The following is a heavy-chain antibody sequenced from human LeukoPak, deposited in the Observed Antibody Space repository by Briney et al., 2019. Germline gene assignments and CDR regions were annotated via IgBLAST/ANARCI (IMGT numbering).Heavy chain of an antibody. CDR2: IYYSGST. D-gene: IGHD3-22*01. V-gene: IGHV4-31*03. J-gene: IGHJ3*02. CDR3: ARMIGDDAFDI. Sequence: KPSETLSLTCTVSGGSISSGGYYWSWIRQHPGKGLEWIGYIYYSGSTYYNPSLKSRVTISVDTSKNQFSLKLSSVTATDTAVYYCARMIGDDAFDIWGQGTMVTVSS. CDR1: GGSISSGGYY.